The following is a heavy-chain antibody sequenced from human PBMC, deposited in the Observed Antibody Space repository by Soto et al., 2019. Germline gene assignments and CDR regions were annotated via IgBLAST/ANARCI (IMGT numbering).Heavy chain of an antibody. CDR2: ISYDGSAK. J-gene: IGHJ4*02. CDR3: AKDEGAEDDILTGYPLFDY. D-gene: IGHD3-9*01. V-gene: IGHV3-30*18. Sequence: QVQLVESGGGVVQPGRSLRLSCAASGFNFRSYGMHWVRQAPRKGLEWVAVISYDGSAKWYVDSVKGRFTSSRDTSKNILYLQLNSLRAEDTAVYYCAKDEGAEDDILTGYPLFDYRGQGILVTVSS. CDR1: GFNFRSYG.